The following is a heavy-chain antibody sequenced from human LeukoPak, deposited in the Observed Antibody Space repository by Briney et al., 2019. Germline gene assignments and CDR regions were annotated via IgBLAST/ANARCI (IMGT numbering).Heavy chain of an antibody. J-gene: IGHJ6*02. CDR3: ARDGHCSGGSCYYYYYYYGMDV. D-gene: IGHD2-15*01. CDR2: ISSSSSTI. V-gene: IGHV3-48*02. Sequence: GGSLRLSCAASGFTFSSYSMNWVRQAPGKGLEWVSYISSSSSTIYYADSVKGGFTISRDNAKNSLYLQMNSLRDEDTAVYYCARDGHCSGGSCYYYYYYYGMDVWGQGTTVTVSS. CDR1: GFTFSSYS.